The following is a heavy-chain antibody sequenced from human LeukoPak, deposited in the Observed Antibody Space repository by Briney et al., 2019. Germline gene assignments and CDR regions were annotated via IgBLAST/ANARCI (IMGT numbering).Heavy chain of an antibody. CDR1: GGSISSGGYY. J-gene: IGHJ4*02. Sequence: SETLSLTCTVSGGSISSGGYYWSWLRQHPGKGLEWIGYIYYSGSTYYNPSLKSRVTISVDTSKNQFSLKLSSVTAADTAVYYCARDGISGTFDYWGQGTLVTVSS. CDR2: IYYSGST. CDR3: ARDGISGTFDY. D-gene: IGHD3-10*01. V-gene: IGHV4-31*03.